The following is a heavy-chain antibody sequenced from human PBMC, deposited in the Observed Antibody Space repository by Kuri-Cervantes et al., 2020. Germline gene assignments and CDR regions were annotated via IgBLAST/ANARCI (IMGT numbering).Heavy chain of an antibody. D-gene: IGHD6-6*01. CDR3: TTMSSRGEYFQH. Sequence: GESLKISCAASGFTFSNAWMSWVRQAPGKGLEWVGRIKSKTDGGTTDYAAPVKGRFTISRDDSKNTLYLQMNSLKTEDTAVYYCTTMSSRGEYFQHWGQGTLVTVSS. CDR1: GFTFSNAW. CDR2: IKSKTDGGTT. V-gene: IGHV3-15*01. J-gene: IGHJ1*01.